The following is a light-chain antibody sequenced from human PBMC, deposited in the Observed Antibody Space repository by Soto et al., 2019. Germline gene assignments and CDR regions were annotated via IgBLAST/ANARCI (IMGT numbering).Light chain of an antibody. V-gene: IGKV1-39*01. CDR1: QNITSY. CDR2: GAS. J-gene: IGKJ2*01. Sequence: DIQMTQSPSSLSASVGDRVTITCRASQNITSYLNWYQQKPGKTPKLLIYGASRLESGVPSRFSGSGSGTDFALIIISLQPEDFSTYYCQQCYSTLMYTYGHGTKLEIK. CDR3: QQCYSTLMYT.